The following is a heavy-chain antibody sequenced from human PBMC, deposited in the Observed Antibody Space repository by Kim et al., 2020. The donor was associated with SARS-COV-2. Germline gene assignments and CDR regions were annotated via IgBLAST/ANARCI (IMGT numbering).Heavy chain of an antibody. D-gene: IGHD6-19*01. Sequence: GGSLRLSCAASGFTFSSYSMNWVRQAPGKGLEWVSSISSSSSYIYYADSVKGRFTISRDNAKNSLYLQMNSLRAEDTAVYYCARDSPVLDSSGWYFLLPFDYWGQGTLGTVSS. CDR2: ISSSSSYI. J-gene: IGHJ4*02. V-gene: IGHV3-21*04. CDR3: ARDSPVLDSSGWYFLLPFDY. CDR1: GFTFSSYS.